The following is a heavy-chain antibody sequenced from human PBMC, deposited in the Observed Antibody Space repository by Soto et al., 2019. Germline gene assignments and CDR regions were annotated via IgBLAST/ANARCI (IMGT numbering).Heavy chain of an antibody. J-gene: IGHJ4*02. CDR3: ARQGPTAMVQRAFDY. CDR1: GGSISSSSYY. CDR2: IYYSGST. Sequence: QLQLQESGPGLVKPSETLSLTCTVSGGSISSSSYYWGWIRQPPGKGLEWIGSIYYSGSTYYNPSLKSRVTISVDTSKNQFSLKLSSVTAADTAVYYCARQGPTAMVQRAFDYWGQGTLVTVSS. V-gene: IGHV4-39*01. D-gene: IGHD5-18*01.